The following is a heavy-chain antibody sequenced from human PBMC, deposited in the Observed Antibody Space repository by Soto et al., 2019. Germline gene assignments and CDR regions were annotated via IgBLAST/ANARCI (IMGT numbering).Heavy chain of an antibody. D-gene: IGHD6-19*01. CDR1: GFTFSSYG. CDR2: ISYDGSNK. CDR3: AKDANIAVAGTYFDY. Sequence: QVQLVESGGGVVQPGRSLRLSCAASGFTFSSYGMHWVRQAPGKGLEWVAVISYDGSNKYYADSVKGRFTISRDNSKNTLYLQMNRLRAEDTAVYYCAKDANIAVAGTYFDYWGQGTLVTVSS. J-gene: IGHJ4*02. V-gene: IGHV3-30*18.